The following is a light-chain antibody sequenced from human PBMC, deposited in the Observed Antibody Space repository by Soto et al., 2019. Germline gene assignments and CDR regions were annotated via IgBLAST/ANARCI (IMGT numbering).Light chain of an antibody. V-gene: IGKV3-11*01. Sequence: EVVLTQSPATLSLSPGERATLSCRASQSVRSNLAWYQQKPGQAPRLLIYDASNRATGIPARFSGSGSGTDFTLAISSLEPEDFAVYYRQHRSNWPWTFGQGTKVEI. CDR2: DAS. CDR3: QHRSNWPWT. J-gene: IGKJ1*01. CDR1: QSVRSN.